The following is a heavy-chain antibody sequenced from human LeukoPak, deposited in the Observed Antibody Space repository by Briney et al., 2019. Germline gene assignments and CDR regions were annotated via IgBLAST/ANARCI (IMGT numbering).Heavy chain of an antibody. V-gene: IGHV1-46*01. D-gene: IGHD3-22*01. Sequence: GASVKVSCKASGYTFTSYYMHWVRQAPGQGLEWMGIINPSGGSTSYAQMFQGRVTMTRDTSTSTVYMELSSLRSEDTAVYYCARGRTYYYDSSGDETGYMDVWGKGTTVTISS. J-gene: IGHJ6*03. CDR2: INPSGGST. CDR1: GYTFTSYY. CDR3: ARGRTYYYDSSGDETGYMDV.